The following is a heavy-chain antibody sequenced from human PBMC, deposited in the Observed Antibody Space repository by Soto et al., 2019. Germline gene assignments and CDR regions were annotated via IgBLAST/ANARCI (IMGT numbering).Heavy chain of an antibody. CDR1: GFTFSNYW. CDR3: ARDAPLYSSGDTYYWGFDC. V-gene: IGHV3-7*01. D-gene: IGHD2-15*01. Sequence: EVQLVESGGGLVQPGGSLRLSCAASGFTFSNYWMSWVRQAPGKGLEWVADIKEDGSATYFVDSLKGRFTISRDNTKNSLYLQMNSLRAEDTAVYYCARDAPLYSSGDTYYWGFDCWGPGTLVTVSS. J-gene: IGHJ4*02. CDR2: IKEDGSAT.